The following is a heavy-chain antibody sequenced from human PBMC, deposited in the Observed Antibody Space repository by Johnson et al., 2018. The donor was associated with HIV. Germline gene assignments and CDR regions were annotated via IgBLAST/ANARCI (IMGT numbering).Heavy chain of an antibody. Sequence: VQLVESGGNFVQPGGSLRLSCAASGFTFSDYYMSWIRQAPGKGLEWVSYISSRGSTIYYADSVKGRFTISRDNSKNTLYLQMNSLRAEDTAVYYCARVYSSSSAHAFDIWGQGTMVTVSS. D-gene: IGHD6-6*01. CDR2: ISSRGSTI. V-gene: IGHV3-11*04. CDR3: ARVYSSSSAHAFDI. J-gene: IGHJ3*02. CDR1: GFTFSDYY.